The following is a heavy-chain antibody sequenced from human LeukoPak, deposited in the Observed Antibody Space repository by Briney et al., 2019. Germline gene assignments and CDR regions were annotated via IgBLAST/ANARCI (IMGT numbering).Heavy chain of an antibody. CDR3: VRPGQSSWWVYFNY. D-gene: IGHD2-15*01. J-gene: IGHJ4*02. Sequence: SETLSLTCTVSGGSIGSYFWGWIRQPAGKGLEWIGRVYSSGGTDYNPSLTGRVTMSLDTSRNQFSLRLSSVAAADTAVYYCVRPGQSSWWVYFNYWGQGTVVTVSS. CDR2: VYSSGGT. V-gene: IGHV4-4*07. CDR1: GGSIGSYF.